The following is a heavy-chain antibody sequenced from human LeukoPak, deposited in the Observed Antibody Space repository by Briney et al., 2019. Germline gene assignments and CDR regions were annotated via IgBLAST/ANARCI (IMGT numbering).Heavy chain of an antibody. CDR3: AKVLNYYDSSGYYYFDY. CDR1: GFTFSSYA. D-gene: IGHD3-22*01. CDR2: ISCSGGST. J-gene: IGHJ4*02. Sequence: GGSLRLSCAASGFTFSSYAMSWVRQAPGKGLEWVSAISCSGGSTYYADSVKGRFTISRDNSKNTLYLQMNSLRAEDTAVYYCAKVLNYYDSSGYYYFDYWGQGTLVTVSS. V-gene: IGHV3-23*01.